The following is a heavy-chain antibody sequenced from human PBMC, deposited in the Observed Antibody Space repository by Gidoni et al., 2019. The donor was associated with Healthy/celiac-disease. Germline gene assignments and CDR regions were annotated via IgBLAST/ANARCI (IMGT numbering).Heavy chain of an antibody. CDR1: GGSSSGYY. V-gene: IGHV4-34*01. CDR2: SNHSGST. D-gene: IGHD6-6*01. Sequence: QVQLQQWGAGLLKPSETLSLTCAVYGGSSSGYYCSWIRQPPGKGLEWIGESNHSGSTDYNPSLKSRVTISVDTSKNQFSLKLSSVSAADTAVYYCARLVLAARPSVYYYYYGMDVWGQGTTVTVSS. J-gene: IGHJ6*02. CDR3: ARLVLAARPSVYYYYYGMDV.